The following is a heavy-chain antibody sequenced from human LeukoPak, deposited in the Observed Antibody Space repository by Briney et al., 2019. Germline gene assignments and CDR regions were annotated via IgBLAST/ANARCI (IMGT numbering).Heavy chain of an antibody. Sequence: PSGTLSLTCAVSGGSISSSNWWSWVRQPPGKGLEWIGEIYHSGSTNYNSSLKSRVTISVDKSKNQFSLKLSSVTAADTAVYYCASVEAAAANTLIDYWGQGTLVTVSS. J-gene: IGHJ4*02. D-gene: IGHD6-13*01. CDR1: GGSISSSNW. CDR3: ASVEAAAANTLIDY. V-gene: IGHV4-4*02. CDR2: IYHSGST.